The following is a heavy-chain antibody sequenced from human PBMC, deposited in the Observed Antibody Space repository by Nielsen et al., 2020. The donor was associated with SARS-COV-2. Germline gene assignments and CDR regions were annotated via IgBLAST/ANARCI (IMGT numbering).Heavy chain of an antibody. CDR2: INHSGST. CDR1: GGSFSGYY. Sequence: GSLRLSCAVYGGSFSGYYWSWIRQPPGKGLEWIGEINHSGSTNYNPSLKSRVTISVDTSKNQFSLKLSSVTAADTAVYYCARVHYGSGGRLDYWGQGTLVTVSS. D-gene: IGHD3-10*01. J-gene: IGHJ4*02. V-gene: IGHV4-34*01. CDR3: ARVHYGSGGRLDY.